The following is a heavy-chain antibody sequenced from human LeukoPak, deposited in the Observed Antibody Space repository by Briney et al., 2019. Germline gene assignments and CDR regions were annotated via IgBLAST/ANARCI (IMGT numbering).Heavy chain of an antibody. CDR2: ISWDGGST. D-gene: IGHD5-12*01. Sequence: PGGSLRLSCAASGFTFDDYAMHWVRQAPGKGLEWVSLISWDGGSTYYADSVKGRFTISRDNSKNSLYLQMNSLRAEDTALYYCAKEYSGYFDYWGQGTLVTVSS. CDR3: AKEYSGYFDY. J-gene: IGHJ4*02. CDR1: GFTFDDYA. V-gene: IGHV3-43D*03.